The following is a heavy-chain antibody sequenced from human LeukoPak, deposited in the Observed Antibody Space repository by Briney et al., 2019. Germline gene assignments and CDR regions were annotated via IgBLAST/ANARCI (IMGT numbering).Heavy chain of an antibody. CDR2: IYYSGST. Sequence: SETLSLTCTVSGGSISSYYWSWIRQPPGKGLEWIGYIYYSGSTNYNPSLKSRVTISVDTSKNQFSLKLSSVTAADTAVYYCARDSYDSSGYPYYYYMDVWGKGTTVTVSS. V-gene: IGHV4-59*01. D-gene: IGHD3-22*01. CDR3: ARDSYDSSGYPYYYYMDV. CDR1: GGSISSYY. J-gene: IGHJ6*03.